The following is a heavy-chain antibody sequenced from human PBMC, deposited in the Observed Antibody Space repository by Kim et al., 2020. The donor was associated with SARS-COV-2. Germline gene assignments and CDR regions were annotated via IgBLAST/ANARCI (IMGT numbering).Heavy chain of an antibody. CDR3: ARFIAVAGYYYAYGMDV. Sequence: SETLSLTCTVSGGSISSYYWSWIRQPPGKGLEWIGYIYYSGSTNYNPSLKSRVTISVDTSKNQFSLKLSSVTAADTAVYYYARFIAVAGYYYAYGMDVWGQGTTVTVSS. V-gene: IGHV4-59*08. CDR1: GGSISSYY. D-gene: IGHD6-19*01. J-gene: IGHJ6*02. CDR2: IYYSGST.